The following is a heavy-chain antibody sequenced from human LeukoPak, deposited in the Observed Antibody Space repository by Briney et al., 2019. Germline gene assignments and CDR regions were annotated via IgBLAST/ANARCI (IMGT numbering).Heavy chain of an antibody. V-gene: IGHV4-34*01. CDR1: GGSLSGYY. Sequence: PSETLSLTCAVYGGSLSGYYWSWIRQPPGKGLEWIGEINHSGSTNYNPSLKSRVTISVDTSKNQFSLKLSSVTAADTAVYYCARVGTWFGEAYYMDVWGKGTTVTVSS. CDR3: ARVGTWFGEAYYMDV. J-gene: IGHJ6*03. D-gene: IGHD3-10*01. CDR2: INHSGST.